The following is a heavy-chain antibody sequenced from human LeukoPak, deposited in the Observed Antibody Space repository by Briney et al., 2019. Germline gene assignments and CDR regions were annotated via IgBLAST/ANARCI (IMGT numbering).Heavy chain of an antibody. J-gene: IGHJ5*02. CDR3: ARDLGQYYDTSDNWFDP. D-gene: IGHD3-22*01. CDR2: ISGGASNT. Sequence: GGSLRLSCAASGFTFSSYAINWVRQAPGKGLEWVSAISGGASNTYYADSVKGRFTISRDNAKNTLNLQMNSLRAEDTAVYYCARDLGQYYDTSDNWFDPWGQGTLVTVSS. CDR1: GFTFSSYA. V-gene: IGHV3-23*01.